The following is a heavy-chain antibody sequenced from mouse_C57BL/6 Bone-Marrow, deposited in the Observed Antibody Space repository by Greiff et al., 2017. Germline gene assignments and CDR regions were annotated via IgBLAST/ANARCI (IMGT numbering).Heavy chain of an antibody. CDR1: GYAFSSSW. CDR3: ARGYYYYGDY. Sequence: QVQLQQSGPELVKPGASVKISCNASGYAFSSSWMNWVKQRPGKGLEWIGRIYPGDGDTNYNGKFKGKATLTADKSSSTAYMQLSSLTSEDSAVYFCARGYYYYGDYWGQGTTLTVSS. V-gene: IGHV1-82*01. CDR2: IYPGDGDT. J-gene: IGHJ2*01. D-gene: IGHD1-1*01.